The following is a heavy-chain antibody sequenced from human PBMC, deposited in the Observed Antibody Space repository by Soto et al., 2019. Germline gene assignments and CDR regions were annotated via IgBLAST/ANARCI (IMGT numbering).Heavy chain of an antibody. V-gene: IGHV4-31*11. D-gene: IGHD3-9*01. Sequence: SETLSLTCAVSGGSIISADSYWFWIRKHPGKGLEWIGYIAYSGDTYYNPSLRSRVTISADTSETKFSLTLKSVPAAATAVYFGAGDFERSAIGTWGQGTSVTVSS. J-gene: IGHJ5*02. CDR2: IAYSGDT. CDR1: GGSIISADSY. CDR3: AGDFERSAIGT.